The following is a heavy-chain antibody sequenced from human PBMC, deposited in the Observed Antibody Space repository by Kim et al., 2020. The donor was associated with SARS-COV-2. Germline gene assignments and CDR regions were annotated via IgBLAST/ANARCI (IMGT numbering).Heavy chain of an antibody. D-gene: IGHD3-3*01. J-gene: IGHJ2*01. Sequence: ASVKVSCKASGYTFTSYAMHWVRQAPGQRLEWMGWINAGNGNTKYSQKFQGRVTITRDTSASTAYMELSSLRSEDTAVYYCARDKMGIPYYDFWSGYSPYWYFDLWGRGTLVTVSS. V-gene: IGHV1-3*01. CDR1: GYTFTSYA. CDR2: INAGNGNT. CDR3: ARDKMGIPYYDFWSGYSPYWYFDL.